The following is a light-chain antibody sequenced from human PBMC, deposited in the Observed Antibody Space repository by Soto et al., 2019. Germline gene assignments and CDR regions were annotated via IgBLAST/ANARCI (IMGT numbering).Light chain of an antibody. CDR3: QQYNNWPPLYT. J-gene: IGKJ2*01. CDR1: QSISSN. Sequence: EIVMTQSPATLSMSPGERATLSCRASQSISSNLAWYQQKPGQAPRLLIYGASTRATGIPARFSGSGSGTDFTLTINSLQSEDFAIYYCQQYNNWPPLYTFGQGTKLENK. CDR2: GAS. V-gene: IGKV3-15*01.